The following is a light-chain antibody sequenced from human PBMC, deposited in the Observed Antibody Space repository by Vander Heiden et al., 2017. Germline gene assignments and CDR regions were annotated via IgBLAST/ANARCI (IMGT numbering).Light chain of an antibody. J-gene: IGLJ2*01. CDR3: QSIDRSGRYVI. CDR1: VLSKQP. Sequence: SLEVTQPPSVSVSPGQTARITCSGDVLSKQPSYWYQQKTGQAPRLVLYDSQRASGFPERFSGSTSGRTATLTISGVQPEDEADYYCQSIDRSGRYVIFGGGTKLTVL. CDR2: DS. V-gene: IGLV3-25*03.